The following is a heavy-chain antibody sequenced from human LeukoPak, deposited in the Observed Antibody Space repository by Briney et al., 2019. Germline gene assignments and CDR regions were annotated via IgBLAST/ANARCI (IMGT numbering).Heavy chain of an antibody. CDR3: ARDGSCSSTSCYPDY. D-gene: IGHD2-2*01. Sequence: GGSLRLSCAASGFTFSSYWMHWVRQAPGKGLVWVSRINTDGSSTSYADSVKGRFTISRDNAKNTLYLQMNGLRAEDTALYYCARDGSCSSTSCYPDYWGQGTLVTVSS. J-gene: IGHJ4*02. CDR2: INTDGSST. V-gene: IGHV3-74*01. CDR1: GFTFSSYW.